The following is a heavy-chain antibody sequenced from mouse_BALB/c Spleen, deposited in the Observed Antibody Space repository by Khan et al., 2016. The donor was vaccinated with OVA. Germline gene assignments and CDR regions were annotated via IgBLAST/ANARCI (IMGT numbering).Heavy chain of an antibody. Sequence: LVKTGASVKISCKASGYSFTGYYMHWVKQSHGKSLEWIGYISCYNGATSYNQKFKGKATFTVDTSSSTAYMQVNSLTSEDSAVYYCARGDYYGSSSFAYWGHGTLVTVSA. J-gene: IGHJ3*01. CDR2: ISCYNGAT. V-gene: IGHV1S34*01. CDR1: GYSFTGYY. D-gene: IGHD1-1*01. CDR3: ARGDYYGSSSFAY.